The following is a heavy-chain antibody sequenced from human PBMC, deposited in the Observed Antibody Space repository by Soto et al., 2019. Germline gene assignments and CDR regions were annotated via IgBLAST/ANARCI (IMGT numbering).Heavy chain of an antibody. J-gene: IGHJ4*02. V-gene: IGHV3-21*01. CDR2: ISSSSSYI. D-gene: IGHD3-3*01. CDR3: AREVRGTDFWSGYPDY. Sequence: EVQLVESGGGLVKPGGSLRLSCAASGFTFSSYSMNWVRQAPGKGLEWVSSISSSSSYIYYADSVKGRFTISRDNAKNSLYLQMNSLGAGDTAVYYCAREVRGTDFWSGYPDYWGQGTLVTVSS. CDR1: GFTFSSYS.